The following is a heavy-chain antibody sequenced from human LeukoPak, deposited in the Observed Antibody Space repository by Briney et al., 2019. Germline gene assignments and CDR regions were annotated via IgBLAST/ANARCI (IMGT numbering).Heavy chain of an antibody. CDR1: GFTFSDFS. V-gene: IGHV3-48*01. D-gene: IGHD3-3*01. J-gene: IGHJ4*02. CDR2: LSGGSGRI. CDR3: ARDLSGYGAIDH. Sequence: PGGSLRLSCAASGFTFSDFSMNWVRQAPGKGLEWVSYLSGGSGRIVYADSVKGRSTISRDNAKNFLYLQMNSLRAEDTALYYCARDLSGYGAIDHWGQGTLVTVSS.